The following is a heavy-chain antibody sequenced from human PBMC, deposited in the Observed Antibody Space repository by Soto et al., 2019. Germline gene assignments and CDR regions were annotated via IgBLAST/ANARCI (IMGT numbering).Heavy chain of an antibody. CDR2: ISSSSSTI. V-gene: IGHV3-48*01. J-gene: IGHJ4*02. CDR1: GFTFSSYS. Sequence: GGSLRLSCAASGFTFSSYSMNWVRQAPGKGLEWVSYISSSSSTIYYADSVKGRFTISRDNAKNSLYLQMNSLRAEDTAVYYCARDHDYSFDYWGQGTLVTVSS. D-gene: IGHD4-4*01. CDR3: ARDHDYSFDY.